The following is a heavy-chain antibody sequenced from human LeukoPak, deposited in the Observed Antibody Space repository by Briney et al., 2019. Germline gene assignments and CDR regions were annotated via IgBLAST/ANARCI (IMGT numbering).Heavy chain of an antibody. J-gene: IGHJ6*03. Sequence: SETLSLTCTVSGGSISSSSYYWGWIRQSPGKGLEWIGSIYYSGSTYYNPSLKSRVTISVDTSKNQFSLKLSSVTAADTAVYYCASGSSGWGFYYYYYYMDVWGKGTTVTVSS. CDR3: ASGSSGWGFYYYYYYMDV. D-gene: IGHD6-19*01. CDR2: IYYSGST. CDR1: GGSISSSSYY. V-gene: IGHV4-39*07.